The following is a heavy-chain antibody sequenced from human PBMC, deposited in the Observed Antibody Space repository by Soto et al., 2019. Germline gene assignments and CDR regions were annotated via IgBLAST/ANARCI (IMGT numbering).Heavy chain of an antibody. J-gene: IGHJ4*02. CDR1: GVSISSVSISVNY. V-gene: IGHV4-61*08. D-gene: IGHD6-19*01. Sequence: KTSETLSLTCTVSGVSISSVSISVNYWSWIRQSPGKGLEWIGSVHYSGSTTYHPSLKSRVTISVDTSKNQFSLRLRSVTAADTAVYYCARIPYSSASFDYWGQGNWVTVSS. CDR2: VHYSGST. CDR3: ARIPYSSASFDY.